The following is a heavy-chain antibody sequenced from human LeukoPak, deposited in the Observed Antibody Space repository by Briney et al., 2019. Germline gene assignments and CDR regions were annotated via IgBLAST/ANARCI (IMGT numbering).Heavy chain of an antibody. CDR2: ISSRSSTE. D-gene: IGHD2/OR15-2a*01. CDR1: GFTFSGYA. CDR3: ARDLSNWAPSTSLDY. J-gene: IGHJ4*02. V-gene: IGHV3-48*04. Sequence: PGESLRLSCAASGFTFSGYAMTWVRQVPGKGLEWISYISSRSSTEYFADSVKGRFTISRDNAKNSLYLQMSGLRAEDTAVYYCARDLSNWAPSTSLDYWGQGALVTVSS.